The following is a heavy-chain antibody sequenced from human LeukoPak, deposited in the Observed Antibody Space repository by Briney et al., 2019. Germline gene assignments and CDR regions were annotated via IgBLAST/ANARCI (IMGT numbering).Heavy chain of an antibody. D-gene: IGHD6-19*01. CDR3: VRVRTQSGWSFDY. Sequence: GGTLRLSCAASGFTFSSYAMSWVRQAPGKGLEWVSAISGSGGSTYYADSVKGRFTISRDNAKNSLYLQMNSLRAEDTAVYYCVRVRTQSGWSFDYWGQGTLVTVSS. CDR1: GFTFSSYA. CDR2: ISGSGGST. V-gene: IGHV3-23*01. J-gene: IGHJ4*02.